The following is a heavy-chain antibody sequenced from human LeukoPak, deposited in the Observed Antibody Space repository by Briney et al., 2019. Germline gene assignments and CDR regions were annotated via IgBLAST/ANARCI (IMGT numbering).Heavy chain of an antibody. CDR2: ISYDGSNK. V-gene: IGHV3-30*18. J-gene: IGHJ4*02. D-gene: IGHD2-21*02. CDR1: GFTFSSFG. Sequence: GGSLRLSCAASGFTFSSFGMHWVRQAPGKGLEWVAVISYDGSNKYYADSVKGRVTISRGNSRNTLFLQMNSLRAEDTAVYYCAKDRSEVTGRFDYWGQGTLVTVSS. CDR3: AKDRSEVTGRFDY.